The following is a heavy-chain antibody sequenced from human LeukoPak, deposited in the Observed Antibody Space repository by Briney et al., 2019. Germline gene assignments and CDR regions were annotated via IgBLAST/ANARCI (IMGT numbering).Heavy chain of an antibody. CDR3: ARHGSGWSFDY. J-gene: IGHJ4*02. D-gene: IGHD6-19*01. Sequence: PSETLSLTCTVSGGSIGGYYWSWIWQPPGKGLEWIGYISYSGSTNHNPSLKSRVSISVDTSKNQFSLNLNSVTAADTAVFYCARHGSGWSFDYWGQGTLVTVSS. CDR2: ISYSGST. CDR1: GGSIGGYY. V-gene: IGHV4-59*08.